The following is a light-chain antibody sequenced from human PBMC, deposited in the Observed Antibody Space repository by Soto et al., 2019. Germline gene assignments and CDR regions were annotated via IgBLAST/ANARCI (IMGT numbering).Light chain of an antibody. Sequence: DIQMTQSPSTLSGSVGDRVTITCRASQTISSWLAWYQQKPGKAPKLLIYDGSRLESGVPSRFSGSGSGTEFTLTISSLQPDDFATYYCQHYNSYSEAFGQGTKGDIK. CDR2: DGS. CDR1: QTISSW. CDR3: QHYNSYSEA. J-gene: IGKJ1*01. V-gene: IGKV1-5*01.